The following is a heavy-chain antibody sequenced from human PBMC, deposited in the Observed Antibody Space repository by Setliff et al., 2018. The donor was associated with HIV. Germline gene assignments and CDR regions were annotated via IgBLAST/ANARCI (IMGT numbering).Heavy chain of an antibody. CDR2: IHYSGAT. CDR1: GGSISSHY. V-gene: IGHV4-59*08. J-gene: IGHJ3*02. Sequence: SETLSLTCTVSGGSISSHYWIWIRQPPGRGLEWIVCIHYSGATNYNTSLKSRVTISLDTSRTQFSLRLSSVTAAGTAVYYCARHSPNVGVRGDAFDIWGQGTGGTVS. D-gene: IGHD2-8*01. CDR3: ARHSPNVGVRGDAFDI.